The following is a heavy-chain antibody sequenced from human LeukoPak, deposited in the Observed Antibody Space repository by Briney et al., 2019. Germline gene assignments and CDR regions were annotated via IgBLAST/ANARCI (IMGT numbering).Heavy chain of an antibody. CDR2: IYYSGST. D-gene: IGHD3-10*01. Sequence: SETLSLTCTVSGGSISSSSYYWGWIRQPPGKGLEWIGSIYYSGSTYYNPSLKSRVTISVDTSKNQFSLKLSSVTAADTAVYYCARDERFGESDAFVIWGQGTMVTVSS. CDR1: GGSISSSSYY. CDR3: ARDERFGESDAFVI. J-gene: IGHJ3*02. V-gene: IGHV4-39*07.